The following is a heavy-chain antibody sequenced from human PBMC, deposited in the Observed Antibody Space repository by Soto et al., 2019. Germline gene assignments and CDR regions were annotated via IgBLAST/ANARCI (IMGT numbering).Heavy chain of an antibody. D-gene: IGHD3-3*01. CDR3: ARDSITIFGGGMDV. J-gene: IGHJ6*02. CDR2: ISATSNHI. CDR1: DFTFSTYS. Sequence: PGGSLRLSXVASDFTFSTYSMNWVRQAPGKGLEWVAYISATSNHIYYADSLKGRFTISRDNAKSSLYLHMNNLRAEDTAVYFCARDSITIFGGGMDVWGQGTTVTVSS. V-gene: IGHV3-21*01.